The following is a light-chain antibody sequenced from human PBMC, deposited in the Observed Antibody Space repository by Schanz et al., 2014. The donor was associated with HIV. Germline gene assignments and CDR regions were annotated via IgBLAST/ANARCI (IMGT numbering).Light chain of an antibody. CDR1: SSNIGAGYD. CDR3: SSYTSSSSVV. CDR2: GNS. J-gene: IGLJ2*01. Sequence: QSVLTQPPSVSGAPGQRVTISCTGSSSNIGAGYDVHWYQQLPGTAPKLLIYGNSNRPSGVPDRFSGSGSGTSASLAISGLQSEDEADYYCSSYTSSSSVVFGGGTKLTVL. V-gene: IGLV1-40*01.